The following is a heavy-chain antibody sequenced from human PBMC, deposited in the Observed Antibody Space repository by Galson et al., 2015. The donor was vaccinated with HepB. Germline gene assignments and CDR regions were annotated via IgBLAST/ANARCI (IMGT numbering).Heavy chain of an antibody. CDR1: GDSVPSNRAA. Sequence: CAISGDSVPSNRAAWTWIRQSPSRGLEWLGRTYYRSKWYYDYAVSVKSRMTVNPDTSKNQFSLQVNSVTPEDTAVYYCARDQRLGELWLKSDAFDVWGQGTVVTVSS. J-gene: IGHJ3*01. CDR3: ARDQRLGELWLKSDAFDV. D-gene: IGHD3-16*01. CDR2: TYYRSKWYY. V-gene: IGHV6-1*01.